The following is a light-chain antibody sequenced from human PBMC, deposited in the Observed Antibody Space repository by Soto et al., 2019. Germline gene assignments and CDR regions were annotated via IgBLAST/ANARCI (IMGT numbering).Light chain of an antibody. CDR3: QQYYSYPRT. Sequence: AIRMTQSPSSFSASTGDRGTITCRASQGISSYLAWYQQKPGKAPKLLIYAASTLQSGVPSRFSGSGSGTDFTLTISCLHSEDFATYYCQQYYSYPRTFGPGTKVDIK. CDR1: QGISSY. CDR2: AAS. V-gene: IGKV1-8*01. J-gene: IGKJ3*01.